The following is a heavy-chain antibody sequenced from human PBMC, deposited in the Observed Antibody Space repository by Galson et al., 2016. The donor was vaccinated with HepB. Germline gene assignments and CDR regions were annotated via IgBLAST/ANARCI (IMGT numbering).Heavy chain of an antibody. CDR3: ARDMSRAHWHFDL. V-gene: IGHV1-69*13. J-gene: IGHJ2*01. CDR1: GGTFSNYA. CDR2: IIPVLGTS. Sequence: SVKVSCKASGGTFSNYAISWVRQAPGQSLEWVGGIIPVLGTSYYAQYFEGRVTITADESTGTVYMESTKLRSDDTAVYYCARDMSRAHWHFDLWGRGTLVTATS. D-gene: IGHD5/OR15-5a*01.